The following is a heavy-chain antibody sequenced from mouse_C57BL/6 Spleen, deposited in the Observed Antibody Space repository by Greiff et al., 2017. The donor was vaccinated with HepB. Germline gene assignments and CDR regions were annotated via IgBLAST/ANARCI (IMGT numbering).Heavy chain of an antibody. CDR2: LNPSSGYT. V-gene: IGHV1-4*01. CDR3: ARTHER. J-gene: IGHJ2*01. CDR1: GYTFTSYT. Sequence: VQLQQSGAELARPCASVKMSCKASGYTFTSYTMHWVTPRPGQGLEWIGYLNPSSGYTKYNQKFKDKATLTADKSSSTAYMQLSSLTSEDSAVYNCARTHERWGQGTTLTVSS.